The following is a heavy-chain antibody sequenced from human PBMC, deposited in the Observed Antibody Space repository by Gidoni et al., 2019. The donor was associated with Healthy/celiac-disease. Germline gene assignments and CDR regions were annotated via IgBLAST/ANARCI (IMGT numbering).Heavy chain of an antibody. Sequence: QVQLQQWGAGLLKPSETLSLTCAVYGGSFSGYYWSWIRQPPGKGLEWIGEINHSGSTNYNPSLKSRVTISVDTSKNQFSLKLSSVTAADTAVYYCARGGGYIVVVPAAIRRAREFDYWGQGTLVTVSS. CDR1: GGSFSGYY. CDR2: INHSGST. J-gene: IGHJ4*02. V-gene: IGHV4-34*01. CDR3: ARGGGYIVVVPAAIRRAREFDY. D-gene: IGHD2-2*01.